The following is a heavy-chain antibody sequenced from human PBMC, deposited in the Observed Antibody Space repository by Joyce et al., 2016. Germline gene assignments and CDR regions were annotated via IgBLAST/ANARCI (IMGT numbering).Heavy chain of an antibody. Sequence: QVQLQEWGAGLLKPSETLSLTCAVYGGSLSGYYWSGIRQAPGMGLEWIGEVNDRGRTNYNPSLKSRATTSMDTSKNQFSLRRTTVTAADTAVYFCARARRGIILARGEMGEYLQHWGRGTVVIVSS. CDR2: VNDRGRT. V-gene: IGHV4-34*01. D-gene: IGHD3-10*01. CDR3: ARARRGIILARGEMGEYLQH. J-gene: IGHJ1*01. CDR1: GGSLSGYY.